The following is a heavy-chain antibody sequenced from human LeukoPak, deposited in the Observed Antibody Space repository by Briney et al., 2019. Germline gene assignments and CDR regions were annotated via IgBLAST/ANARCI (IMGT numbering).Heavy chain of an antibody. J-gene: IGHJ4*02. CDR3: VRALLDSSGYDFDY. D-gene: IGHD3-22*01. V-gene: IGHV4-38-2*02. Sequence: PSETLSLTCTVSGFSISNGYYWGWIRQPPGKGLDWIGTIYHSGNTYYNPSLKSRVTISVGTSMNQISLKLSSVTAADTAVYYCVRALLDSSGYDFDYWGQGTLVTVSS. CDR1: GFSISNGYY. CDR2: IYHSGNT.